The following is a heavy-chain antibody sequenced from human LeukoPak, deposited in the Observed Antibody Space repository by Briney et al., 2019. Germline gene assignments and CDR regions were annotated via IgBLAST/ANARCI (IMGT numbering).Heavy chain of an antibody. D-gene: IGHD1-26*01. CDR3: VKVRGRARVGYFDY. CDR1: GFIFSSSL. CDR2: INKDGSVT. Sequence: PGGSLRLSCAASGFIFSSSLIHWVRQAPGKGLVWVSRINKDGSVTDYAESVKGRFSISRDNAKNTLYLQMNSLRVEDTAIYYCVKVRGRARVGYFDYWGQGTLVTVSS. J-gene: IGHJ4*02. V-gene: IGHV3-74*01.